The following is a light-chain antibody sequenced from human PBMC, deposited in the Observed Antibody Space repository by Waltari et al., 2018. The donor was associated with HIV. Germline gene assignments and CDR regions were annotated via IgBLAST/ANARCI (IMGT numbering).Light chain of an antibody. CDR1: QRISSY. V-gene: IGKV1-39*01. J-gene: IGKJ1*01. Sequence: IQMTQSTSSLSASVVDRNTITCRSSQRISSYLNWYQQKPGKVPKLLIYAASSLQSGVPSRFSGSGSGTDFTLTISSLQPEDFATYYCQQSYSTTWTFGQGTKVEIK. CDR2: AAS. CDR3: QQSYSTTWT.